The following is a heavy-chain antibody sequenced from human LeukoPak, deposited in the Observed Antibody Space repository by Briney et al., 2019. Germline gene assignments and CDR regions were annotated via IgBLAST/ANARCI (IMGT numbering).Heavy chain of an antibody. CDR3: ARAPPDNSIQEVQGDY. V-gene: IGHV3-53*01. D-gene: IGHD3-3*02. CDR1: GFTVSSNY. CDR2: IYSGGST. Sequence: PGGSLRLSCAASGFTVSSNYMSWVRQAPGKGLEWVSVIYSGGSTHYADSVKGRFTISRDISKNTLYLQMNSLRAEDTAMYYCARAPPDNSIQEVQGDYWGQGTLVTVSS. J-gene: IGHJ4*02.